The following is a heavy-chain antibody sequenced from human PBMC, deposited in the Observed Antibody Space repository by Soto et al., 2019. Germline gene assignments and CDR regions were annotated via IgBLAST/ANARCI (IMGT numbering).Heavy chain of an antibody. J-gene: IGHJ3*02. CDR3: ATSDYYDILTGYYKRGGAFDI. CDR2: IYYSGST. Sequence: QVHLQESGPGLVKPSQTLSLTCTVSGGSISSGGYYWSWIRQHPGKGLEWIGYIYYSGSTYYNPSLKSRVTISVDTSKNQFFLKLSSVTAADTAVYYCATSDYYDILTGYYKRGGAFDIWGQGTMVTVSS. V-gene: IGHV4-31*03. D-gene: IGHD3-9*01. CDR1: GGSISSGGYY.